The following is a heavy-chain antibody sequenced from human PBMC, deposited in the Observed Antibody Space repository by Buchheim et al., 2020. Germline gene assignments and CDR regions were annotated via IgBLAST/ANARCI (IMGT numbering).Heavy chain of an antibody. CDR1: GGSISSSSYY. J-gene: IGHJ6*02. CDR3: AAQYGSGLKNYYYGMDV. Sequence: QLQLQESGPGLVKPSETLSLTCTVSGGSISSSSYYWGWIRQPPGKGLEWIGSIYYSGSTYYNPSLKSRVTISEATSKNHFTLKLSSVTAADTAVYYCAAQYGSGLKNYYYGMDVWGQGTT. V-gene: IGHV4-39*07. D-gene: IGHD3-10*01. CDR2: IYYSGST.